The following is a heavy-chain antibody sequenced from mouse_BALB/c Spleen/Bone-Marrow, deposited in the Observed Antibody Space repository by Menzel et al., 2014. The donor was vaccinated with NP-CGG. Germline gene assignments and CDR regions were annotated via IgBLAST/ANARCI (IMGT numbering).Heavy chain of an antibody. J-gene: IGHJ1*01. Sequence: EVMLVQSGGGLVQPGGSLTLSCATSGFSFTDYYMSWVRQPPGRALEWLGFIRNKANGYTTEYSASVKGRFTISRDNSQSILYLQMNTLRAEDSATYYCARDNYYGYHWYFDVWGAGTTVTVPS. V-gene: IGHV7-3*02. CDR2: IRNKANGYTT. CDR1: GFSFTDYY. D-gene: IGHD1-2*01. CDR3: ARDNYYGYHWYFDV.